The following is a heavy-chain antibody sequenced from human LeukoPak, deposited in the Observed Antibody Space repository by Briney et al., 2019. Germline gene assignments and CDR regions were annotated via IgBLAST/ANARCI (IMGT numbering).Heavy chain of an antibody. CDR1: GGSFSGYY. D-gene: IGHD4-17*01. CDR3: ARDSTTVTLPFFDY. J-gene: IGHJ4*02. CDR2: INHSGST. Sequence: SETLSLTCAVSGGSFSGYYWSCIRQPPGKGLEWIGEINHSGSTNYNPSLKSRITISVDTSKNQFSLKLSSVTAADTAVYYCARDSTTVTLPFFDYWGQGILVTVSS. V-gene: IGHV4-34*01.